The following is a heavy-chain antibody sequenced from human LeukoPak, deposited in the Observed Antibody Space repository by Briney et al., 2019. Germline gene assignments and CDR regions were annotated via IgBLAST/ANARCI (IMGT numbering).Heavy chain of an antibody. CDR2: IYYSGST. CDR1: GGSISSYY. D-gene: IGHD6-6*01. J-gene: IGHJ6*02. CDR3: ATFSSSTLYYYGMDV. V-gene: IGHV4-59*01. Sequence: SETLSLTCTVSGGSISSYYWSWIRQPPGKGLEWIGYIYYSGSTNYNPSLKSRVTISVDTSKNQFSLKLSSVTAADTAVYYYATFSSSTLYYYGMDVWGQGTTVTVSS.